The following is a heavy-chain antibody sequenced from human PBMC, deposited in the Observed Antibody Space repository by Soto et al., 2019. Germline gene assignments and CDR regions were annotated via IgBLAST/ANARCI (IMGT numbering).Heavy chain of an antibody. CDR1: GFTFSSYA. V-gene: IGHV3-30-3*01. Sequence: GGSLRLSCAASGFTFSSYAMHWVRQAPGKGLEWVAVISYDGSNKYYADSVKGRFTISRDNSKNTLYLQMNSLRAEDTAVYYCARDPTTVVTLRYYYGMDVWGQGTTVTVSS. D-gene: IGHD4-17*01. J-gene: IGHJ6*02. CDR2: ISYDGSNK. CDR3: ARDPTTVVTLRYYYGMDV.